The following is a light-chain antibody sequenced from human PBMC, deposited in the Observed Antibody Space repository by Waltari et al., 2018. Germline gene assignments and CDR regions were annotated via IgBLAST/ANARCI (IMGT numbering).Light chain of an antibody. Sequence: TQPASVSGSPGQSITISCTGTSSDIGTYNYVSWYQEHPGKAPKLMIFEVSNRPSGVSNRFSGSKSGNTASLTISGLQAEDEADYYCSSYTSSSTLLFGTGTKVTVL. J-gene: IGLJ1*01. CDR1: SSDIGTYNY. CDR2: EVS. CDR3: SSYTSSSTLL. V-gene: IGLV2-14*01.